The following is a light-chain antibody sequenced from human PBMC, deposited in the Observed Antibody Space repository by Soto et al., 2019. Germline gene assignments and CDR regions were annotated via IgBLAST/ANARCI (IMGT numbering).Light chain of an antibody. V-gene: IGKV3D-15*01. CDR2: DAS. CDR1: QSVRSN. J-gene: IGKJ5*01. Sequence: EIVMTQSPATLSVSPGERATLSCRASQSVRSNLAWYQQKPGQAPRLLIYDASNRATGIPARFSGSGSGTDFTLTISTLQSEDFAVYYCQQYNSWPITFGQGTRLEIK. CDR3: QQYNSWPIT.